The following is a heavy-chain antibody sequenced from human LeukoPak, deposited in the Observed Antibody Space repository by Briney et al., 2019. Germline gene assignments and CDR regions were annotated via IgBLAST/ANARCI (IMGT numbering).Heavy chain of an antibody. CDR3: ARHKRGGWSAFDI. Sequence: SETLSLTCTVSGGSISSYYWSWIRQPPGKGLEWIGYIYYSGSTNYNPSLKSRVTISVDTSKNQFSLKLSPVTAADTAVYYCARHKRGGWSAFDIWGQGTMVTVSS. J-gene: IGHJ3*02. CDR1: GGSISSYY. D-gene: IGHD3-16*01. V-gene: IGHV4-59*08. CDR2: IYYSGST.